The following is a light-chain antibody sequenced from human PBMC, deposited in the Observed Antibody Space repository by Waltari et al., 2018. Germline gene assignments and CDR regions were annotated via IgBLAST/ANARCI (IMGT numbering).Light chain of an antibody. V-gene: IGLV4-69*01. Sequence: QLVLTQSPSASASLGASVNLTCTLSSGHSSNVIAWLQQQPEKGPRFLMKVNSDGTHSRGDGIPARFSGSSVGAERYLTIASRQSEYEADYYCQTGGHGTWVFGGGTKLTVL. J-gene: IGLJ3*02. CDR2: VNSDGTH. CDR3: QTGGHGTWV. CDR1: SGHSSNV.